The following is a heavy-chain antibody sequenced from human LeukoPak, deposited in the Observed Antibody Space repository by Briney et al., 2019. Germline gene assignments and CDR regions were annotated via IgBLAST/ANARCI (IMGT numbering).Heavy chain of an antibody. V-gene: IGHV4-4*07. J-gene: IGHJ6*03. Sequence: SETLSLTCTVSGGSISSYYWSWIRQPAGKGLEWIGRIYTSGSTNYNPSLKSRVTMSVDTSKNQFSLKLSSVTAADTAVHYCARAVPSGSPYYMDVWGKGTTVTVSS. CDR2: IYTSGST. CDR3: ARAVPSGSPYYMDV. CDR1: GGSISSYY. D-gene: IGHD1-26*01.